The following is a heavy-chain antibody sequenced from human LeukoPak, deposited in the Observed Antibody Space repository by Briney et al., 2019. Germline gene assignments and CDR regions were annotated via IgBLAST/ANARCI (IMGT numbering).Heavy chain of an antibody. Sequence: GGSLRLSCAASGFTFSNYGMHWVRQAPGKGLEWVAFIRYDGSNKYYADSVKGRFTISRDNSKNTLYLQMNSLRPEDAAVYYGARSTSSWFYVDFWGQGTLVTVSS. J-gene: IGHJ4*02. V-gene: IGHV3-30*02. CDR2: IRYDGSNK. D-gene: IGHD6-13*01. CDR3: ARSTSSWFYVDF. CDR1: GFTFSNYG.